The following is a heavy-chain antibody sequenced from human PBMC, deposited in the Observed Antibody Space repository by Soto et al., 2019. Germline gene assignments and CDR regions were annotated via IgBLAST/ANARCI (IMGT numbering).Heavy chain of an antibody. CDR2: IYWNVDK. D-gene: IGHD4-4*01. V-gene: IGHV2-5*01. CDR1: GFSLSTSGVG. CDR3: AHSWAQSNFDWFDP. Sequence: QITLKESGPTLVKPTQTLTLTCTFSGFSLSTSGVGVGWIRQPPGKALEWLAVIYWNVDKRYSPSLKSRLTITKDTSKNQVVLTMTNMDPVDTATYYCAHSWAQSNFDWFDPWGQGTLVTVSS. J-gene: IGHJ5*02.